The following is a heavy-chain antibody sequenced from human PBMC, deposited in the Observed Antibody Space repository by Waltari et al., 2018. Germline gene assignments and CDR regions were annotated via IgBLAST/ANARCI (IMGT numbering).Heavy chain of an antibody. J-gene: IGHJ4*02. Sequence: VQLVESGGGLVQPGGSLRLSCAASGFTFSSCWMSWVRQAPGKGLEWIGSIYYSGSTYYNPSLKSRVTISVDTSKNQFSLKLSSVTAADTAVYYCARERWEGDYFDYWGQGTLVTVSS. CDR2: IYYSGST. V-gene: IGHV4-4*02. CDR1: GFTFSSCW. D-gene: IGHD1-26*01. CDR3: ARERWEGDYFDY.